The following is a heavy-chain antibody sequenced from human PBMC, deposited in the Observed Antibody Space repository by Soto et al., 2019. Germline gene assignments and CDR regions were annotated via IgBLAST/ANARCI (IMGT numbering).Heavy chain of an antibody. CDR2: ISSSSSYI. CDR1: GFTFSSYS. J-gene: IGHJ4*02. CDR3: ARAKGSGEYFDY. Sequence: EVQLVESGGGLVKPGGSLRLSCAASGFTFSSYSMNWVRQAPGKGLEWVSSISSSSSYIYYADSVKGRFTISRDNAKNSLYLQMNSLRAEDTAVYYCARAKGSGEYFDYRGQGTLVTVSS. D-gene: IGHD4-17*01. V-gene: IGHV3-21*01.